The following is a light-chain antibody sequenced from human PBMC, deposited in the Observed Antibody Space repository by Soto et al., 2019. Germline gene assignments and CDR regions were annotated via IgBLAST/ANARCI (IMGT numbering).Light chain of an antibody. J-gene: IGKJ5*01. CDR3: QQYGSSIT. CDR2: GAS. Sequence: EIVFGDSPGTLSXSPGEIAXLXCMASQSVSSSYLAWYQQKPGQAPRLLVYGASSRATGIPDRFSGSGSGTDFTLTINRLEPEDFAVYYCQQYGSSITFGQGTRLEIK. V-gene: IGKV3-20*01. CDR1: QSVSSSY.